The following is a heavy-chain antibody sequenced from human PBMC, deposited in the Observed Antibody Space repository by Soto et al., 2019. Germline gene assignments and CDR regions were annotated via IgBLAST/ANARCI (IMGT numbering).Heavy chain of an antibody. CDR1: GDSVTSVSDY. D-gene: IGHD3-10*01. J-gene: IGHJ6*02. CDR3: ARGVGFGYYYYHMDL. Sequence: QVQLQESGPRLVKPSETLSLTCTVSGDSVTSVSDYWSWIRQPPGKGLEWIGYIYYSGSADYNPSLGSRVTISIDTSKNQFSLKLTSVTAADTAVYYCARGVGFGYYYYHMDLWGQGTTVTVSS. V-gene: IGHV4-61*01. CDR2: IYYSGSA.